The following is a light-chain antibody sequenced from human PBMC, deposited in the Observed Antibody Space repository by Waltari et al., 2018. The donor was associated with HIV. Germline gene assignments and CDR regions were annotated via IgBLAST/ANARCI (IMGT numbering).Light chain of an antibody. Sequence: QMSQSPSSLAASVGDSVSITCRASQNLGSYLSWYRQGPGKAPVLLIYKTSRLHTGVSSRFSGSGSGTEFTLTITDLQPEDFATYGCQQTYYVPFTFGPGTTVDV. CDR1: QNLGSY. J-gene: IGKJ3*01. CDR2: KTS. V-gene: IGKV1-39*01. CDR3: QQTYYVPFT.